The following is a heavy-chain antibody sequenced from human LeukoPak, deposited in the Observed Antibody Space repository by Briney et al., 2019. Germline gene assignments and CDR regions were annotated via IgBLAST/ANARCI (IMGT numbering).Heavy chain of an antibody. CDR1: GGSLSGYS. Sequence: SETLSLTCAVYGGSLSGYSWSWIRQPPGKGLEWIGEINHSGSTNYYPSLKSRVTISADTSKNQFSLKLSAVTAADTAFYYCARVPGRPADVFDHWGQGTLVTVSS. CDR2: INHSGST. V-gene: IGHV4-34*01. CDR3: ARVPGRPADVFDH. D-gene: IGHD2-2*01. J-gene: IGHJ4*02.